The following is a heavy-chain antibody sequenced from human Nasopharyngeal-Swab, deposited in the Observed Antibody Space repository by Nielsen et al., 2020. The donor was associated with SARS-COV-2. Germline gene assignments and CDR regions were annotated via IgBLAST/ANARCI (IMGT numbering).Heavy chain of an antibody. CDR2: ISYSGST. V-gene: IGHV4-39*01. Sequence: TFSSYAMSWVRQAPGKGLEWIATISYSGSTFYNPSLQSRVTISVDTSKNQFSLKLNSMTAADTAVYYCARQLSGNYQAYFDYWGQGSLVAVSS. D-gene: IGHD3-10*01. CDR1: TFSSYA. J-gene: IGHJ4*02. CDR3: ARQLSGNYQAYFDY.